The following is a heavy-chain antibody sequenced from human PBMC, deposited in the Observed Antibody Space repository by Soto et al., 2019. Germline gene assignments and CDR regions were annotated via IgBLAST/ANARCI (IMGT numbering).Heavy chain of an antibody. CDR2: IYYSGST. D-gene: IGHD3-9*01. V-gene: IGHV4-61*08. CDR1: GGSVRSCDYY. J-gene: IGHJ4*02. CDR3: ARVYDILPGPMHY. Sequence: TSETLSLTCTVSGGSVRSCDYYWSWMRQPPGKGLEWIGYIYYSGSTNYHPSLKSRVTISVDTSKNLFSLKLHSVTAADTAVYYCARVYDILPGPMHYWGQGTLVTVSS.